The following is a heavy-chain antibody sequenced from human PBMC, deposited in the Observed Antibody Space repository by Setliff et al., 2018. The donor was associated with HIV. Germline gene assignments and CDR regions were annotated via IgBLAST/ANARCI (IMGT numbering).Heavy chain of an antibody. Sequence: SETLSLTCSVSGGSVSSSTYYWGWIRQPPGKGLEWIGSIYYSGSTSYNPSLKSRVTLSVDTSKNQFSLRLNSVTAADTAVYYCARDSANGKTANLNYLDVWGKGTTVTVSS. CDR1: GGSVSSSTYY. D-gene: IGHD2-8*01. V-gene: IGHV4-39*07. CDR3: ARDSANGKTANLNYLDV. CDR2: IYYSGST. J-gene: IGHJ6*03.